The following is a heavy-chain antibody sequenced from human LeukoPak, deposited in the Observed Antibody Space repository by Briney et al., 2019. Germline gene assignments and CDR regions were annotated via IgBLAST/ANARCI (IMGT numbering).Heavy chain of an antibody. V-gene: IGHV3-23*01. D-gene: IGHD6-19*01. CDR1: GFTFSSYA. J-gene: IGHJ4*02. CDR2: ISGSGGST. CDR3: RAVAGTRGAIDY. Sequence: GGSLRLSCAASGFTFSSYAMSWVRQAPGQGLEWVSAISGSGGSTYYADSLTGRFTISRDNSKNTLYLQLNSLRAEDTAVYYCRAVAGTRGAIDYWGQGTLVTVSS.